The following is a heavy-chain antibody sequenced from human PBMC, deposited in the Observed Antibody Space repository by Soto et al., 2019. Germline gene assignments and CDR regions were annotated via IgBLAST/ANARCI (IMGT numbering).Heavy chain of an antibody. V-gene: IGHV4-34*01. CDR3: ARGAVVVVAATTSFDY. D-gene: IGHD2-15*01. Sequence: QVQLQQWGAGLLKPSETLSLTCAVYGGSFSGYYWSWIRQPPGKGLEWIGEINHSGSTNYNPSLKRRVTISVDTSKNQFSLKLSSVTAADTAVYYCARGAVVVVAATTSFDYWGQGTLVTVSS. CDR1: GGSFSGYY. CDR2: INHSGST. J-gene: IGHJ4*02.